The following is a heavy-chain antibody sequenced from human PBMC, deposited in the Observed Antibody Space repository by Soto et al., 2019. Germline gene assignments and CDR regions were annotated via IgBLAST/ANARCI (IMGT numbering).Heavy chain of an antibody. CDR1: GGTFSSYA. D-gene: IGHD5-12*01. CDR2: IIPIFGTA. CDR3: ARGKTDIVATIALGY. Sequence: SVKVSCKAYGGTFSSYAISWVRQAPGQGLEWMGGIIPIFGTANYAQKFQGRVTITADESTSTAYMELSSLRSEDTAVYYCARGKTDIVATIALGYWGQGTLVTVSS. J-gene: IGHJ4*02. V-gene: IGHV1-69*13.